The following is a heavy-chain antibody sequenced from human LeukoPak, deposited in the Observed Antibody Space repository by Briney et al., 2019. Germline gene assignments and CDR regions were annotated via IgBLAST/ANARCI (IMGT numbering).Heavy chain of an antibody. J-gene: IGHJ4*02. D-gene: IGHD1-1*01. V-gene: IGHV3-23*01. CDR2: ISGRGDRT. CDR1: GFTFSTYA. Sequence: GGSLRLSCAASGFTFSTYAMTWVRQAPGKGLEWVSTISGRGDRTFYGDSVKGRFTVSRDKSRNTLYLQMNSLRAEDTAVYYCAKEGSNWDVDYWGRGTLVTVSS. CDR3: AKEGSNWDVDY.